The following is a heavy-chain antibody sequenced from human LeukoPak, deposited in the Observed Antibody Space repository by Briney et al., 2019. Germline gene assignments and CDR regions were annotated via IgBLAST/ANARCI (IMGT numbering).Heavy chain of an antibody. J-gene: IGHJ3*02. CDR1: TVSIISYY. Sequence: SETLSLTCSVSTVSIISYYSGWIRQPPGKGLEWIGSIYYSGSTNYYPSLKSRLTISVDTSTDQFSLKLLSVTPPDTAVYYCARDQGVSSGYLDAFDIWGQGTMVTVSS. D-gene: IGHD3-22*01. CDR3: ARDQGVSSGYLDAFDI. V-gene: IGHV4-59*01. CDR2: IYYSGST.